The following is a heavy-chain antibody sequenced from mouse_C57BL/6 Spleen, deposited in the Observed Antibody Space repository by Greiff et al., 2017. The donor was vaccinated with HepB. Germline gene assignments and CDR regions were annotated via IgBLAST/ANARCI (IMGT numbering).Heavy chain of an antibody. CDR1: GYTFTEYT. Sequence: VQLQQSGAELVKPGASVKLSCKASGYTFTEYTIHWVKQRSGQGLEWIGWFYPGSGSIKYNEKFKDKATLTADKSSSTVYMELSRLTSEDSAVYFCARHEEGLRRRNYYAMDYWGQGTSVTVSS. D-gene: IGHD2-2*01. CDR3: ARHEEGLRRRNYYAMDY. J-gene: IGHJ4*01. CDR2: FYPGSGSI. V-gene: IGHV1-62-2*01.